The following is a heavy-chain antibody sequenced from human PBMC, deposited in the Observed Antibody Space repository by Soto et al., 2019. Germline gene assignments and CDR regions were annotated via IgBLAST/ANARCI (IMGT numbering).Heavy chain of an antibody. CDR2: IYWDGES. D-gene: IGHD1-1*01. V-gene: IGHV2-5*02. CDR1: GFSFTTTRMG. J-gene: IGHJ4*02. Sequence: SGPTLVNPTETLTLTCTFSGFSFTTTRMGVGWTRQPPGKALEWLAIIYWDGESRYNPLLGRRLTLTEDTSKNQVVLTMTNMDPKDTATYYCAQRDSTGTTTYFDYWGQGIPVTVSS. CDR3: AQRDSTGTTTYFDY.